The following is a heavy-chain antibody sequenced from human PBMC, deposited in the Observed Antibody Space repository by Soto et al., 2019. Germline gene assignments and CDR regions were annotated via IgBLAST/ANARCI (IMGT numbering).Heavy chain of an antibody. CDR1: SGCLSSSNW. Sequence: QVQLQESGPGLVKPSGTLSLTCAVSSGCLSSSNWWSWVRQPPGQGVEWIGEIYNSGSTHYNPSLKSRVTLSVDKSKNQFSLKLSSVTAADTAVYYCARYRGYHYFVFWGQGTLVTVSS. J-gene: IGHJ4*02. V-gene: IGHV4-4*02. CDR2: IYNSGST. D-gene: IGHD5-12*01. CDR3: ARYRGYHYFVF.